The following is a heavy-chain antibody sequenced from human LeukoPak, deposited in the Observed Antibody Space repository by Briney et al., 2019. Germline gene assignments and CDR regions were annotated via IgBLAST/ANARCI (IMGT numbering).Heavy chain of an antibody. V-gene: IGHV3-23*01. CDR1: GFTFSSYG. CDR2: ISASGGTT. D-gene: IGHD7-27*01. Sequence: GGSLRLSCAASGFTFSSYGMSWVRQAPGKGLEWVSTISASGGTTYYADSVKGRFTISRDNSKNTVYLQMNSLRAEDTAVYYCARDYTGGWNDYWGQGTLVIVSS. J-gene: IGHJ4*02. CDR3: ARDYTGGWNDY.